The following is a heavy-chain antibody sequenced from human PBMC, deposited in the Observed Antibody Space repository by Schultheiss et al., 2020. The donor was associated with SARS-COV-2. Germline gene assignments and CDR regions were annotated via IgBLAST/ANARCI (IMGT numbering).Heavy chain of an antibody. V-gene: IGHV3-23*01. D-gene: IGHD3-22*01. CDR3: ARGWYYYDSSGYWYFDY. Sequence: GGSLRLSCAASGFTFSSYAMSWVRQAPGKGLEWVSAISGSGGSTYYADSVKGRFTISRDNSKNTLYLQMNSLRAEDTAVYYCARGWYYYDSSGYWYFDYWGQGTLVTVSS. J-gene: IGHJ4*02. CDR1: GFTFSSYA. CDR2: ISGSGGST.